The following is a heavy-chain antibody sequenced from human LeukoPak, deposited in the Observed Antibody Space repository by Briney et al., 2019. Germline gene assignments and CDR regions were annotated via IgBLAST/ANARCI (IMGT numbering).Heavy chain of an antibody. D-gene: IGHD3-3*01. CDR1: GFTFSSYG. CDR3: AKGYWSGYSFDNWFDP. J-gene: IGHJ5*02. Sequence: GGSLRLSCAASGFTFSSYGMHWVRQAPGKGLNWVAFIRYDGGNKYYADSVKGRFTISRDNSKNTLYLQINSLRAEDTAVYYCAKGYWSGYSFDNWFDPWGQGTLVTVSS. V-gene: IGHV3-30*02. CDR2: IRYDGGNK.